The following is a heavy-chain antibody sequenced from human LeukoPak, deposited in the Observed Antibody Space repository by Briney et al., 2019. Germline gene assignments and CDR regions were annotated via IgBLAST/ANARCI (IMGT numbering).Heavy chain of an antibody. CDR2: IIPIFGTA. V-gene: IGHV1-69*13. Sequence: ASVKVSCKASGGTFSSYAISWVRQAPGQGLEWMGGIIPIFGTANYAQKFQGRVTITADESTSTAYMELSSLRSEDTAVYYCARGTPSCTSASCYNYWGQGTLLTVSS. CDR1: GGTFSSYA. J-gene: IGHJ4*02. CDR3: ARGTPSCTSASCYNY. D-gene: IGHD2-2*02.